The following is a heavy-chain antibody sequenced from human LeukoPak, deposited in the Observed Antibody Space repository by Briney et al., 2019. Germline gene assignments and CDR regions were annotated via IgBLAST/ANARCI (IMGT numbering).Heavy chain of an antibody. CDR3: ARDPLGY. V-gene: IGHV4-39*02. J-gene: IGHJ4*02. CDR1: GGSISSSSYY. D-gene: IGHD6-6*01. Sequence: SETLSLTCTVSGGSISSSSYYWGWIRQPPGKGLEWIGCIYYIGSTHYNPSLKSRVTISVDTSKNQFSLKLSSVTAADTAVYYCARDPLGYWGQGTLVTVSS. CDR2: IYYIGST.